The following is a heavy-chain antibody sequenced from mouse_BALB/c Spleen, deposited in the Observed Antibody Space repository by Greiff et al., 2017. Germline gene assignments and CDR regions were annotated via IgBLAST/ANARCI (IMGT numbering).Heavy chain of an antibody. D-gene: IGHD4-1*01. CDR3: ASRTGTSAMDY. CDR2: INPSTGYT. Sequence: QVQLQQSGAELAKPGAPVKMSCKASGYTFTSYWMHWVKQRPGQGLEWIGYINPSTGYTEYNQKFKDKATLTADKSSSTAYMQLSSLTSEDSAVYYCASRTGTSAMDYWGQGTSVTVSS. CDR1: GYTFTSYW. J-gene: IGHJ4*01. V-gene: IGHV1-7*01.